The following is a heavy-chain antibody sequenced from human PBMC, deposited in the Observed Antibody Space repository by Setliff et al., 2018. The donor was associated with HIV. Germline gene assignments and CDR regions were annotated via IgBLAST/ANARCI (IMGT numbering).Heavy chain of an antibody. D-gene: IGHD3-22*01. CDR3: ARGMDYYDTSGYYQYYFDY. CDR2: INPKRDGT. J-gene: IGHJ4*02. CDR1: GYSFTDYY. Sequence: ASVKVSCKASGYSFTDYYIHWVRQAPGQGLEWMGWINPKRDGTNYAQKFQGWITMTRDTSISTALMELSRLRSDDTAVYYCARGMDYYDTSGYYQYYFDYWGQGTLVTVSS. V-gene: IGHV1-2*04.